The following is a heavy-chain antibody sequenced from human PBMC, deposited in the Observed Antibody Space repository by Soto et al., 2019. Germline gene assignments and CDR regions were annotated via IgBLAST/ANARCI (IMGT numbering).Heavy chain of an antibody. CDR2: ISGSGSTT. D-gene: IGHD4-4*01. CDR1: GLTFSGYG. CDR3: VTRSRGPQSSPPRLES. J-gene: IGHJ5*02. Sequence: EVQLLESGGGLVQPGGSLRLSCAASGLTFSGYGMSWVRQAPGTGLEWVSAISGSGSTTYYADSVKGRFTISRDDSKNILVLQMNSLRAEDTAVYYCVTRSRGPQSSPPRLESWGQGTLVTVSS. V-gene: IGHV3-23*01.